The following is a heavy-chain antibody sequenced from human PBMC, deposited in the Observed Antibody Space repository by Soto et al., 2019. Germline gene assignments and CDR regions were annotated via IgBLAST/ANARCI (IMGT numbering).Heavy chain of an antibody. CDR3: ARHRFNYYDNTVYYYFDY. CDR2: ISGHNGDT. D-gene: IGHD3-22*01. CDR1: GYSFTNYG. J-gene: IGHJ4*02. V-gene: IGHV1-18*04. Sequence: QVQLVQSGAEVKKPGASVKVSCKASGYSFTNYGISWVRQAPGQGPEWMGWISGHNGDTNHPQSLEGRVTMTTDTSINTAYMEMRSLISDGTAVYYCARHRFNYYDNTVYYYFDYWGQGTLVTVSS.